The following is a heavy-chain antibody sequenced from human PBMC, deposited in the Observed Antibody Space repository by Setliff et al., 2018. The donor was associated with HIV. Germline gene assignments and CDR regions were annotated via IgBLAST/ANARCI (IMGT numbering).Heavy chain of an antibody. V-gene: IGHV4-61*09. Sequence: PSETLSLTCTVSGGSISSDSYYWSWIRQPAGKGLEWIGHIYTSGSTNYNPSLKSRVTISVDTSKNQFSLKLSSVTAADTALYYCVKNIGGYSSSSVFDYWGQGTLVTVSS. J-gene: IGHJ4*02. CDR3: VKNIGGYSSSSVFDY. D-gene: IGHD6-6*01. CDR2: IYTSGST. CDR1: GGSISSDSYY.